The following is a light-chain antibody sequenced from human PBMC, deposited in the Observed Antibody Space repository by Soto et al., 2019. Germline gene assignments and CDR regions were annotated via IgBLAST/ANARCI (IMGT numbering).Light chain of an antibody. CDR2: DTS. CDR3: QQRAKWPLT. Sequence: EIVLTQSPVTLSLSPGERATLSCRASQSVNSFLAWYQQKPGQAPRLLIYDTSKRATGIPARFSGSGSGTDFTLTISSLEPAAFALYYCQQRAKWPLTFGGGTPVEIK. CDR1: QSVNSF. J-gene: IGKJ4*01. V-gene: IGKV3-11*01.